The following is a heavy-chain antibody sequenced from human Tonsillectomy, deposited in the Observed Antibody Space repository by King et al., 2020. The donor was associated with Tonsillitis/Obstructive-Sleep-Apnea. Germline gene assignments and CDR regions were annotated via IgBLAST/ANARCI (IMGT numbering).Heavy chain of an antibody. CDR3: ASEKAEMGDAFDI. V-gene: IGHV3-21*01. CDR1: GFTFSPYS. D-gene: IGHD5-24*01. Sequence: VQLVESGGGLVTPGGSLRLSCAASGFTFSPYSLNWVRQAPGEGLGCVSSISSHSGSIYYADSVKGRFTISRDNARNSLYLQRNSLRAEDTAVYYCASEKAEMGDAFDIWGQGTMVTVSS. J-gene: IGHJ3*02. CDR2: ISSHSGSI.